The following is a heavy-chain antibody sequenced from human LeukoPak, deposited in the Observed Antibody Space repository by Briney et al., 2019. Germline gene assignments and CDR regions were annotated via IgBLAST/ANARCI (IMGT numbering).Heavy chain of an antibody. D-gene: IGHD2/OR15-2a*01. CDR3: AGHHPRNTVDF. J-gene: IGHJ4*02. CDR1: GGSISSYY. V-gene: IGHV4-59*08. CDR2: ISDIGSI. Sequence: SETLSLTCTVSGGSISSYYWSWIRQPPGKGLEWIAYISDIGSINYNPSLKSRVTISLDTSKNQFSLKPSSVTATDTAVYYCAGHHPRNTVDFWGQGTLVTVSS.